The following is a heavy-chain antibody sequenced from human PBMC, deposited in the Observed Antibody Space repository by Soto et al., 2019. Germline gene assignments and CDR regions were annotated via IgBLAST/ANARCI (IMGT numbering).Heavy chain of an antibody. D-gene: IGHD2-21*02. CDR2: SSYDGRET. CDR1: DFDFSSYG. CDR3: AREETAWPLAYGLDV. J-gene: IGHJ6*02. Sequence: PGGSLRLSCAASDFDFSSYGIHWVHQAPGKGLEWVAASSYDGRETFYADSAKGRFTVSKEMSKNTAFLQMNSLRDEDTAVYYCAREETAWPLAYGLDVWGQGTTVTVSS. V-gene: IGHV3-30*03.